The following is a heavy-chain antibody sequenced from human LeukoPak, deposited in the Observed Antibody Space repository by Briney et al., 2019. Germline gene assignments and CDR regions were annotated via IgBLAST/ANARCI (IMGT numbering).Heavy chain of an antibody. CDR2: IKQDGSEK. Sequence: GGSLRLSCAASGFTFSSYWMSWVRQAPGKGLEWVANIKQDGSEKYYVDSVKGRFTISRDNAKNSLYLQMNSLRAEDTAVYYCARHPSGGGYCSSTSCYGGRLWVRYFQHWGQGTLVTVSS. CDR1: GFTFSSYW. V-gene: IGHV3-7*03. J-gene: IGHJ1*01. CDR3: ARHPSGGGYCSSTSCYGGRLWVRYFQH. D-gene: IGHD2-2*01.